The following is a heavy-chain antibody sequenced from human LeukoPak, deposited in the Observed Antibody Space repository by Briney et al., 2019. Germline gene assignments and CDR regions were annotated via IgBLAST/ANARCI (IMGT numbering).Heavy chain of an antibody. D-gene: IGHD3-3*01. J-gene: IGHJ4*02. Sequence: SETLSLTCTVSGGSISSSSYYWGWIRQPPGKGLEWIGRIYYSGITYYNPSLKSRVTISVDTSKNQFSLKLSSVTAADTAVYYCARAGSVLRFLEWLFYFDYWGQGTLVTVSS. CDR1: GGSISSSSYY. V-gene: IGHV4-39*07. CDR3: ARAGSVLRFLEWLFYFDY. CDR2: IYYSGIT.